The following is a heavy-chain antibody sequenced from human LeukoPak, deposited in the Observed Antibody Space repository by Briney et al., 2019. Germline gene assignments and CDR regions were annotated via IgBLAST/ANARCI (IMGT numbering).Heavy chain of an antibody. D-gene: IGHD3-3*01. CDR1: GYTFTGYY. V-gene: IGHV1-2*02. Sequence: ASVKVSCKASGYTFTGYYMHWVRQAPGQGLEWMGWIDPNSGGANYAQKFQGRVTMTRDTSISTAHMELSRLRSDDTAVYYCARDLGRFSGALNWFDPWGQGTLVTVSS. CDR3: ARDLGRFSGALNWFDP. J-gene: IGHJ5*02. CDR2: IDPNSGGA.